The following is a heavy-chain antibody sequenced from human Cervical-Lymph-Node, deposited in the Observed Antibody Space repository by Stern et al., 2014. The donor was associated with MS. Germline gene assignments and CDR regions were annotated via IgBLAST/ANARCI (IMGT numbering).Heavy chain of an antibody. Sequence: QVQLVESGAEVKKPGASVKVSCKASGYTFTSYDINWVRQAPGQGLEWMGWMNPNGGNTGYAQKFQGQVTMTRKTSIRTAYIELSSLRSEDTAVYYCARGRTYYDFWSGYMGGYYGMDVWGQGTTVTVSS. CDR1: GYTFTSYD. CDR2: MNPNGGNT. J-gene: IGHJ6*02. D-gene: IGHD3-3*01. CDR3: ARGRTYYDFWSGYMGGYYGMDV. V-gene: IGHV1-8*01.